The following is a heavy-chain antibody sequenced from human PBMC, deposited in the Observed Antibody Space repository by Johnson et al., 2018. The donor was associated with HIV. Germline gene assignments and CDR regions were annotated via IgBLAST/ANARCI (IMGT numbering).Heavy chain of an antibody. CDR2: ISYDGSNK. CDR3: AREGWALI. V-gene: IGHV3-30-3*01. D-gene: IGHD1-26*01. J-gene: IGHJ3*02. Sequence: QVQLVESGGGVVQPGRSLRLACAASAFTFSNYAMHWVRQAPGKGLEWVAVISYDGSNKYYADSVKGRFTISRDNSKNTLYLQMNSLRAEDTAVYYCAREGWALIWGQGTMVTVSS. CDR1: AFTFSNYA.